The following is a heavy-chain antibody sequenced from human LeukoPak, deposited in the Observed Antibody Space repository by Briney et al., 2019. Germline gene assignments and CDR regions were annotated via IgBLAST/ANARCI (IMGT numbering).Heavy chain of an antibody. V-gene: IGHV4-39*07. Sequence: SETLSLTCTVSGGSISSSSYYWGWIRQPPGKGLEWIGSIYYSGSTYYNPSLKSRVTISVDTSKNQFSLKLSSVTAADTAVYYCARNLLFDRYFDYWGQGTLVTVSS. CDR2: IYYSGST. D-gene: IGHD3-10*01. CDR1: GGSISSSSYY. J-gene: IGHJ4*02. CDR3: ARNLLFDRYFDY.